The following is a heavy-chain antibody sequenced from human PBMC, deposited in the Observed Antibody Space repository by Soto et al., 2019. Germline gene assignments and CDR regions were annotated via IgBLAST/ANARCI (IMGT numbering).Heavy chain of an antibody. V-gene: IGHV4-39*01. CDR2: IDYSGST. CDR3: ARHPSAFWFDP. J-gene: IGHJ5*02. Sequence: QLQLQESGPGLVKPSETLSLTCTVSGGSISSSSYFWGWIRQPPGKGLEWIGSIDYSGSTYYNPSLSSRVTVSGATSKNQFPLKLSSVTAADTAVYYCARHPSAFWFDPWGQGTLVTVSS. CDR1: GGSISSSSYF. D-gene: IGHD1-26*01.